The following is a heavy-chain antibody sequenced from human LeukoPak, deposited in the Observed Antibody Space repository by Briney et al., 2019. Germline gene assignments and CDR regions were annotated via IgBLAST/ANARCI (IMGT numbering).Heavy chain of an antibody. Sequence: GGSLRLSCAASGFTFSSYWMSWVRQAPGKGLEWVANIKQDGSEKYYVDSVKGRFTISRDNAKNSLYLQMNSLRAEDTAVYYCARNPHYYDSSGQDRVTYWGQGTLVTVSS. CDR2: IKQDGSEK. D-gene: IGHD3-22*01. CDR3: ARNPHYYDSSGQDRVTY. J-gene: IGHJ4*02. V-gene: IGHV3-7*01. CDR1: GFTFSSYW.